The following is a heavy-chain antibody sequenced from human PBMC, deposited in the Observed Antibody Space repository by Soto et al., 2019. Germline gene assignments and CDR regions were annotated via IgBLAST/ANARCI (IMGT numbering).Heavy chain of an antibody. Sequence: ASVKVSCKASGYTFTGYYMHWVRQAPGQGLEWMGWINPNSGGTNYAQKFQGWVTMTRDTSISTAYMELSRLRSDDTAVYYCARDSPFYYCCSGRYPLFDPWGQGTLVPVYS. D-gene: IGHD3-10*01. CDR1: GYTFTGYY. V-gene: IGHV1-2*04. J-gene: IGHJ5*02. CDR2: INPNSGGT. CDR3: ARDSPFYYCCSGRYPLFDP.